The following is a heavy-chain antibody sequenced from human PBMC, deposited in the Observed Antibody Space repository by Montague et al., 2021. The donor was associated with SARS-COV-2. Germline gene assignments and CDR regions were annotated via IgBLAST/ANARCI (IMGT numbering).Heavy chain of an antibody. CDR1: SGSISSTDYY. CDR3: ARQLPSYCATNKCYPYYFDG. CDR2: IYYTGRT. D-gene: IGHD2-8*01. V-gene: IGHV4-39*01. J-gene: IGHJ4*02. Sequence: SETLSLTCTVSSGSISSTDYYWGWIRQSPGKGLEWIGSIYYTGRTYYNPSLRSRVSFSMDTSKNHFSLSLSSVTVADTAVYFCARQLPSYCATNKCYPYYFDGWGQGALVTVSS.